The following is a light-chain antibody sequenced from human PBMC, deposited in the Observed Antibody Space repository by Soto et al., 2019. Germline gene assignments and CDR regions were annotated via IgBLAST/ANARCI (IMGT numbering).Light chain of an antibody. J-gene: IGKJ5*01. CDR2: DIS. CDR3: QQYGSSPT. V-gene: IGKV3-15*01. Sequence: EVVMTQSPATLSVSPGERATLSCRASQTVSRNLAWYQQRPGQAPRLLIYDISNRATGVPARFSDSGSGTDFTLTISRLEPEDFAVYYCQQYGSSPTFGQGTRLEIK. CDR1: QTVSRN.